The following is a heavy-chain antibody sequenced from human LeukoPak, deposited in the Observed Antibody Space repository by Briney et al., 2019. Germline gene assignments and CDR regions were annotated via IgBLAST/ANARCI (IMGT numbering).Heavy chain of an antibody. CDR1: GFTFSTYP. D-gene: IGHD3-22*01. CDR3: ARPISGSSGVSDH. Sequence: GGSLRLSCAASGFTFSTYPMTWVRQAPGKGLEWVSSISGSGGSTYYADSVKGRFTISRDNSRDTLYLQMNSLRAEDTAVYYCARPISGSSGVSDHWGQGTLVTVSS. V-gene: IGHV3-23*01. J-gene: IGHJ4*02. CDR2: ISGSGGST.